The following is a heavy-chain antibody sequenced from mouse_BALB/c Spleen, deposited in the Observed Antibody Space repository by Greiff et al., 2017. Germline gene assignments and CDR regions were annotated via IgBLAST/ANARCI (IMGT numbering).Heavy chain of an antibody. CDR3: ARGYDYGDYYAMDY. Sequence: VQLQQSGAELVRPGTSVKISCTASGYTFTNYWLGWVKQRPGHGLEWIGDIYPGGGYTNYNEKFKGKATLTADTSSSTAYMQLSSLTSEDSAVYFCARGYDYGDYYAMDYWGQGTSVTVSS. CDR2: IYPGGGYT. D-gene: IGHD2-4*01. J-gene: IGHJ4*01. V-gene: IGHV1-63*02. CDR1: GYTFTNYW.